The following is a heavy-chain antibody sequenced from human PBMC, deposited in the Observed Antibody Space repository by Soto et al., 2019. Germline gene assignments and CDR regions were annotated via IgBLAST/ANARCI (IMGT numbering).Heavy chain of an antibody. CDR1: GGSISSSNW. V-gene: IGHV4-4*02. Sequence: PSETLSLTCAVSGGSISSSNWWSWVRQPPGKGLEWIGEIYHSGSTNYNPSLKSRVTISVDKSKNQFSLKLSSVAAADTAVYYCARSPDSSGCYPGRYYYGMDVWGQGTTVTVSS. CDR3: ARSPDSSGCYPGRYYYGMDV. D-gene: IGHD3-22*01. CDR2: IYHSGST. J-gene: IGHJ6*02.